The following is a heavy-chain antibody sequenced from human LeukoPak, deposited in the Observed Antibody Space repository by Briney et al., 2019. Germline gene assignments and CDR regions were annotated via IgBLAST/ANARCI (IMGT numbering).Heavy chain of an antibody. Sequence: SETLSLTCSVSGGSISSSSYYWGWIRQPPGKGLEWIGSIYYGGRTYYNASLKSRVTMSVDTSKNQFSLKLSSVTAADTAVYYCARGYLWGEFDYWGQGTLVTVS. CDR1: GGSISSSSYY. J-gene: IGHJ4*02. V-gene: IGHV4-39*07. D-gene: IGHD3-9*01. CDR2: IYYGGRT. CDR3: ARGYLWGEFDY.